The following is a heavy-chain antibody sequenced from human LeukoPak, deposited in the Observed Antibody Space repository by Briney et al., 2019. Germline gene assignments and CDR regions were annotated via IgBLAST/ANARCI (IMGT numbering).Heavy chain of an antibody. CDR1: GGSISSGSYY. J-gene: IGHJ5*02. CDR2: NYTSGST. CDR3: ARAFGIVGATNGLNWFDP. Sequence: SETLSLTCTVSGGSISSGSYYWSWIRQPAGKGLEWIGRNYTSGSTNYNPSLKSRVTISVDTSKNQFSLKLSSVTAADTAVYYCARAFGIVGATNGLNWFDPWGQGTLVTVSS. V-gene: IGHV4-61*02. D-gene: IGHD1-26*01.